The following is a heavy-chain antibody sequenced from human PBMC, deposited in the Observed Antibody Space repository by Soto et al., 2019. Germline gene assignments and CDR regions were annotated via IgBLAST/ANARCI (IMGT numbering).Heavy chain of an antibody. CDR1: GFTFSDHY. V-gene: IGHV3-11*01. Sequence: AQLVESGGGLVKAGASLRLSCAVSGFTFSDHYMTWIRQAPGKGLEWVSDISTSGSTINYADAVKGRFTISRDNAKKSMYLQMDSLRPEDTAVYYCARAISWGGFDI. CDR3: ARAISWGGFDI. D-gene: IGHD7-27*01. CDR2: ISTSGSTI. J-gene: IGHJ3*02.